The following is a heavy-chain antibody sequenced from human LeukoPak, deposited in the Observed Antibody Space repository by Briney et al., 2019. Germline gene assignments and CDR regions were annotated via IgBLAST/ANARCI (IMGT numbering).Heavy chain of an antibody. D-gene: IGHD3-10*01. Sequence: PSETLSLTCTVSGGSISSSSYYWGWIRQPPGKGLEWIGSIYYSGSTYYNPSLKCRVTISVDTSKNQFSLKLSSVTAADTAVYYCARHRPVRAWYYMDVWGKGTTVTISS. V-gene: IGHV4-39*01. CDR1: GGSISSSSYY. CDR2: IYYSGST. J-gene: IGHJ6*03. CDR3: ARHRPVRAWYYMDV.